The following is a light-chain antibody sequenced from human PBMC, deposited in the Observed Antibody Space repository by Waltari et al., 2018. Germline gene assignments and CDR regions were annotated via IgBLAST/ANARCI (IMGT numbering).Light chain of an antibody. Sequence: DIQMTQSPSSVSASVGDRVTITCRASQSIVKWLAWYQQMPGKAPKLIVYAVSNLQSGVSPRFSGSGSGTDFTLTIVNLQPEDFATYYCQQAYTFPYTFXQGXKLEIK. CDR1: QSIVKW. CDR3: QQAYTFPYT. CDR2: AVS. V-gene: IGKV1D-12*01. J-gene: IGKJ2*01.